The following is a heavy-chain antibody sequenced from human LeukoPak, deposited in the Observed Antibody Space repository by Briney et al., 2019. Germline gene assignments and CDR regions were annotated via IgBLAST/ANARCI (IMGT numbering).Heavy chain of an antibody. CDR2: IIPILGIA. V-gene: IGHV1-69*04. J-gene: IGHJ4*02. Sequence: ASVKVSCKASGGTFSSYTISWVRQAPGQGLEWMGRIIPILGIANYAQKFQGRVTITADKSTSTAYMELSSLRSEDTAVYYCARDRSSGSKPFDYWGQGTLVTVSS. CDR3: ARDRSSGSKPFDY. CDR1: GGTFSSYT. D-gene: IGHD1-26*01.